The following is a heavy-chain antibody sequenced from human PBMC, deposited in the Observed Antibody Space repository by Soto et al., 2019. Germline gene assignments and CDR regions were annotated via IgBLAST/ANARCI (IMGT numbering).Heavy chain of an antibody. V-gene: IGHV3-73*01. Sequence: PGGSLRLSCAASGFIFSGSAIHWVRQASGKGLEWVGRTRSRANNFATSSAASVKGRLTFSRDDSKNTAYLQMNTLKPEDTAVYYCARGQGAAIGDYYYHGMDVWGQGTTVTVSS. CDR3: ARGQGAAIGDYYYHGMDV. D-gene: IGHD2-2*02. J-gene: IGHJ6*02. CDR2: TRSRANNFAT. CDR1: GFIFSGSA.